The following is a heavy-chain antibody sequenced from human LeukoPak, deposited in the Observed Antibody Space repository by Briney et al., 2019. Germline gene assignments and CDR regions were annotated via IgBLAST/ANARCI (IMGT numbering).Heavy chain of an antibody. D-gene: IGHD3-22*01. Sequence: PSETLSLTCAVSGGSISSGGYSWSWIRQPPGKGLEWIGYIYHSGSTYYNPSLKSRVTISVDRSKNQFSLKLSSVTAADTAVYYCASEPNYYDSSGYYLVAKYFQHWGQGTLVTVSS. J-gene: IGHJ1*01. CDR2: IYHSGST. V-gene: IGHV4-30-2*01. CDR1: GGSISSGGYS. CDR3: ASEPNYYDSSGYYLVAKYFQH.